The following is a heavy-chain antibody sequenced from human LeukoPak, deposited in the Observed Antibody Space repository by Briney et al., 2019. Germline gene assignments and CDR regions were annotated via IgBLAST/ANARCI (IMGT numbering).Heavy chain of an antibody. CDR1: GFTFSSYW. V-gene: IGHV3-7*01. CDR3: ARDMGSSGYYYDY. Sequence: GGSLRLSCAASGFTFSSYWMSWVRQAPGKGLEWVANIKQDGSESYYVDSVKGRFTFSRDNAKNSLYLQINTLRAEDTAVYYCARDMGSSGYYYDYWGQGTLVTVSS. D-gene: IGHD3-22*01. CDR2: IKQDGSES. J-gene: IGHJ4*02.